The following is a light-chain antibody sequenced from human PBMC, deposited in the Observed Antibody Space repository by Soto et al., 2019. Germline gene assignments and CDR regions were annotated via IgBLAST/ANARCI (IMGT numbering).Light chain of an antibody. CDR3: QQRSNF. CDR2: DAS. Sequence: EIVLTQSPATLSLSPGERATLSCRASQSVSSYLAWYQQKPGQAPWLLIYDASNRATGIPARFSGSGSGTDFTLTISSLEPEDFAVYYCQQRSNFFGPGTKVDIK. J-gene: IGKJ3*01. V-gene: IGKV3-11*01. CDR1: QSVSSY.